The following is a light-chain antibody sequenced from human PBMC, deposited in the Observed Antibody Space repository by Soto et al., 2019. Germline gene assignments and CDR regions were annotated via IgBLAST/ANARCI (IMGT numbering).Light chain of an antibody. CDR1: SSNIGAGYD. CDR3: QSYDSSLYGYV. CDR2: RNH. Sequence: QSVLTQPPSVSGAPGQRVTISCTGSSSNIGAGYDVHWYQQLPGTAPKLLIYRNHNRPSGVPDRFSASKSGTSASLAITGLQAEDAADYYCQSYDSSLYGYVFGTGTKVTVL. J-gene: IGLJ1*01. V-gene: IGLV1-40*01.